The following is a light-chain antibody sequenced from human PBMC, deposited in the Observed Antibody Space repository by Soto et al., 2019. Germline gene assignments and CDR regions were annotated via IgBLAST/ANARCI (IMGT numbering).Light chain of an antibody. V-gene: IGKV4-1*01. CDR2: WAS. J-gene: IGKJ1*01. CDR3: QQYFRPWT. Sequence: DIVLTQSPDSLAVSLGERATINCKSSQSVLYSSNNKNHLAWYQQKPGQPPKLLIYWASTRESGVPDRFSGSGSETDFTLTISSLQAEDLAVYYCQQYFRPWTFGQGTKVEIK. CDR1: QSVLYSSNNKNH.